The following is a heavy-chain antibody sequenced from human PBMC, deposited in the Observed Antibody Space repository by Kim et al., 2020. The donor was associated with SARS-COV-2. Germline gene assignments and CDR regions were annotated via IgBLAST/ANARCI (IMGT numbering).Heavy chain of an antibody. CDR3: AKRGYSYGLQI. CDR2: T. D-gene: IGHD5-18*01. Sequence: TYYKPSLKSRVTISVDTSKNQFSLKLSSVTAADTAVYYCAKRGYSYGLQIWGQGTLVTVSS. J-gene: IGHJ4*02. V-gene: IGHV4-39*01.